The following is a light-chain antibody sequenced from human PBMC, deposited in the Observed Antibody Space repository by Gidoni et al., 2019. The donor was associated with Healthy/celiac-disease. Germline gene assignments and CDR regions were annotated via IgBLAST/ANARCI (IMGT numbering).Light chain of an antibody. J-gene: IGKJ4*01. Sequence: DIVMTQSPGSLAVSLGERAPINCKSSQSVLYSSNNKNYLAWYQQKAGQPPKLLIYWASTRESGVPDRFSGSGSGTDFTLTISSLQAEDVAVYYCQQYYSTPLTFGGGTKVEIK. CDR2: WAS. CDR1: QSVLYSSNNKNY. CDR3: QQYYSTPLT. V-gene: IGKV4-1*01.